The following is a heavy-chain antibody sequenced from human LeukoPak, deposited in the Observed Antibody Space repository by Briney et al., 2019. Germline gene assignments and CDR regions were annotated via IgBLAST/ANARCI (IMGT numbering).Heavy chain of an antibody. CDR3: ARGMSDTAMVTAYYYYYMDV. CDR2: IIPIFGTA. CDR1: GGTFSSYA. D-gene: IGHD5-18*01. J-gene: IGHJ6*03. Sequence: SVTVSCKASGGTFSSYAISWVRQAPGQGLEWMGGIIPIFGTANYAQKFQGRVTITADKSTSTAYMELSSLRSEDTAVYYCARGMSDTAMVTAYYYYYMDVWGKGTTVTVSS. V-gene: IGHV1-69*06.